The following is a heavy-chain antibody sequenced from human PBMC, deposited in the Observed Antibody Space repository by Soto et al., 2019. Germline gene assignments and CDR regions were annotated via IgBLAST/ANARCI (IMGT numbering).Heavy chain of an antibody. Sequence: PGGSLRLSCAASGFTFSSYAMSWVRQAPGKGLEWVSAISGSGGSTYYADSVKGRFTISRDNSKNTLYLQMNSLRAEDTAVYYCAKDHQSGWNYDGLFDYWGQGTLVTVSS. V-gene: IGHV3-23*01. CDR2: ISGSGGST. CDR1: GFTFSSYA. J-gene: IGHJ4*02. CDR3: AKDHQSGWNYDGLFDY. D-gene: IGHD1-7*01.